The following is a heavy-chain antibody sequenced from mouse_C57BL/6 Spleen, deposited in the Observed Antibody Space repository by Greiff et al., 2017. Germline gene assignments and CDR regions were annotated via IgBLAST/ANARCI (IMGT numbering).Heavy chain of an antibody. Sequence: VQLQQSGAELVRPGTSVKVSCKASGYAFTNYLIEWVKQRPGQGLEWIGVINPGSGGTNYNEKFKGKATLTADKSSSTAYMQLSSLTSEDSAVYCCARALNPPEFAYWGQGTLVTVSA. CDR1: GYAFTNYL. CDR3: ARALNPPEFAY. CDR2: INPGSGGT. J-gene: IGHJ3*01. V-gene: IGHV1-54*01.